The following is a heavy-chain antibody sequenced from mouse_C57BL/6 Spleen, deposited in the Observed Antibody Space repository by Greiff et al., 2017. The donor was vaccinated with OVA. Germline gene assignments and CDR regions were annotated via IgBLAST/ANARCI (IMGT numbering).Heavy chain of an antibody. Sequence: EVKLMESGPVLVKPGASVKMSCKASGYTFTDYYMNWVKQSHGKSLEWIGVINPYNGGTSYNQKFKGKATLTVDKSSSTAYMELNSLTSEDSAVYYCARRGGTSYYFDYWGQGTTLTVSS. J-gene: IGHJ2*01. D-gene: IGHD3-3*01. CDR3: ARRGGTSYYFDY. CDR2: INPYNGGT. CDR1: GYTFTDYY. V-gene: IGHV1-19*01.